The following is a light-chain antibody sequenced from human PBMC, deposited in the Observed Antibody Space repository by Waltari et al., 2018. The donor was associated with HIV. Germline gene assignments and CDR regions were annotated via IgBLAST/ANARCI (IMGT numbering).Light chain of an antibody. Sequence: QAALTQSLSVSGSAGQSVTISCTGTTINSGGYNYVSWYQQHQGRAPKLLIYEVTNQPSWVPARFSGSKSDDSASLTISGLQADDEAEYYCFVYAGNYIWVFGGGTTLTVL. CDR2: EVT. V-gene: IGLV2-11*01. CDR3: FVYAGNYIWV. J-gene: IGLJ3*02. CDR1: TINSGGYNY.